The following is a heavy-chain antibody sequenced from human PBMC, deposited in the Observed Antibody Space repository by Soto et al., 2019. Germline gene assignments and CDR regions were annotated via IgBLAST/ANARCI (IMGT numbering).Heavy chain of an antibody. D-gene: IGHD3-3*01. CDR1: GYTFTSYG. V-gene: IGHV1-18*01. J-gene: IGHJ3*02. Sequence: ASVKVSCKDSGYTFTSYGISWVRQAPGQGLEWMGWISAYNGNTNYAQKLQGRVTMTTDTSTSTAYMELRSLRSDDTAVYYCARTITIFGVVNDAFDIWGQGTMVTVSS. CDR2: ISAYNGNT. CDR3: ARTITIFGVVNDAFDI.